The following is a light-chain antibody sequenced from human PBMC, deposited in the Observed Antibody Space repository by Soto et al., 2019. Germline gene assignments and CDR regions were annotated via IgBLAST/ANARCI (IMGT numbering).Light chain of an antibody. CDR1: QSVSISY. CDR3: QQYGSSRFT. V-gene: IGKV3-20*01. CDR2: GAS. J-gene: IGKJ3*01. Sequence: EIVLTQSPGTLSLSPGERATLSCMASQSVSISYLAWYQQKPGQAPRLLIYGASSRATGLPDRFSGSGSGTDFPLTISRLEPEDFGGYYCQQYGSSRFTFGPGTKVDIK.